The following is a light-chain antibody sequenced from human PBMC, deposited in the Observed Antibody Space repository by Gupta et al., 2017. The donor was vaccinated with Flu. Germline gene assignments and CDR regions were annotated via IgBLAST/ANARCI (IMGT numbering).Light chain of an antibody. CDR3: QSAENSGTYVV. CDR1: TLSTQY. J-gene: IGLJ3*02. Sequence: SYELTQPPSLSVSPGQTARITRPRDTLSTQYTDWYQQKPGPAPVLVIFNDTERPSGIPERFSGSNSGTTVTLTISGVPAEDEAAYYCQSAENSGTYVVFGGGTRLTV. V-gene: IGLV3-25*03. CDR2: NDT.